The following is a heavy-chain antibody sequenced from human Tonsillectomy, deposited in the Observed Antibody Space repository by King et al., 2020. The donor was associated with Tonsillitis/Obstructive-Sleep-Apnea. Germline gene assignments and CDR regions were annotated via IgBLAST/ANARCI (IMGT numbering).Heavy chain of an antibody. D-gene: IGHD6-13*01. Sequence: QLVQSGAEVKKPGASMKVSCQASGYTFTGYYIHWVRQAPGQGLEWMGRINPNSGGTNYAQKFQGRVTITRDTSISTAYMELSRLRSDDTAVYYCARGEAAAGTDWFDPWGQGALVTVSS. CDR3: ARGEAAAGTDWFDP. V-gene: IGHV1-2*06. CDR2: INPNSGGT. CDR1: GYTFTGYY. J-gene: IGHJ5*02.